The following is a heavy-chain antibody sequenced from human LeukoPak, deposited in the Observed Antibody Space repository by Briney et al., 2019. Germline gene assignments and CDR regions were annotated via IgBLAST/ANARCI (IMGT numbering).Heavy chain of an antibody. CDR1: GFTFSSYE. V-gene: IGHV3-21*01. CDR3: ARDRKGAYDFWSGYLRAYGMDV. Sequence: GGSLRLSCAASGFTFSSYEMNWVRQAPGKGLEWVSSISSSSSYIYYADSVKGRFTISRDNAKNSLYLQMNSLRAEDTAVYYCARDRKGAYDFWSGYLRAYGMDVWGQGTTVTVSS. CDR2: ISSSSSYI. J-gene: IGHJ6*02. D-gene: IGHD3-3*01.